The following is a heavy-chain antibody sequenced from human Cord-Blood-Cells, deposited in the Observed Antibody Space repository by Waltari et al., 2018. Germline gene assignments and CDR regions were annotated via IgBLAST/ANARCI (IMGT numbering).Heavy chain of an antibody. Sequence: QVQLVQSGAEVKKPGASVKVSCKASGYTFTSYDINWVRQATGQGIEWMGWMNPNSGNTGYAQKFQGRVTMTRNTSISTAYMELSSLRSEDTAVYYCARLYYYDSSGYYRYYGMDVWGQGTTVTVSS. CDR3: ARLYYYDSSGYYRYYGMDV. V-gene: IGHV1-8*01. CDR1: GYTFTSYD. D-gene: IGHD3-22*01. J-gene: IGHJ6*02. CDR2: MNPNSGNT.